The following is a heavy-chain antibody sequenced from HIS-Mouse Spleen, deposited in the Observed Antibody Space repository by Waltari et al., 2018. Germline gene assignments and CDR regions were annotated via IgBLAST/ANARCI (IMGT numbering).Heavy chain of an antibody. V-gene: IGHV4-39*07. CDR3: AREIPYSSSWYDWYFDL. CDR2: TYSSWST. J-gene: IGHJ2*01. D-gene: IGHD6-13*01. CDR1: GGSISSSSYY. Sequence: QLQLQESSPGLVKPSETLSLTCTVSGGSISSSSYYWGWIRQPPGKGLEWIGSTYSSWSTCYPPSLNSRVTISVDTSKNQFSLKLSSVTATDTAVYYCAREIPYSSSWYDWYFDLWGRGTLVTVSS.